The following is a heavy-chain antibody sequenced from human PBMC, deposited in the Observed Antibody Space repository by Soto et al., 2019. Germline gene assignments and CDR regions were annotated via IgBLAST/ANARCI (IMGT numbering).Heavy chain of an antibody. CDR2: IYYSGST. CDR1: GGSISSYY. Sequence: PSETLSLTCTVSGGSISSYYWSWIRQPPGKGLEWIGYIYYSGSTNYNPSLKSRVTISVDVSKNQFSLKLSSVTAADTAVYYCARGVIAAAGTTWFDPWGQGTLVTVSS. J-gene: IGHJ5*02. CDR3: ARGVIAAAGTTWFDP. D-gene: IGHD6-13*01. V-gene: IGHV4-59*01.